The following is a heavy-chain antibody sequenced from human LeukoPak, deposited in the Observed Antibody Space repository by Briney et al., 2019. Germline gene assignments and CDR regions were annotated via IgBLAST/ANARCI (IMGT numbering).Heavy chain of an antibody. J-gene: IGHJ3*02. CDR2: IYPGDSDT. Sequence: GESLKISCKDIGYSFANYWFGWVRQMPGKGLEWIGVIYPGDSDTKYSPSFQGHVTFSADTSSRTAYLQWSSLRDSETAMYYCARRSYVGSTSAFDIWGQGTMVTVSS. CDR3: ARRSYVGSTSAFDI. CDR1: GYSFANYW. V-gene: IGHV5-51*01. D-gene: IGHD1-26*01.